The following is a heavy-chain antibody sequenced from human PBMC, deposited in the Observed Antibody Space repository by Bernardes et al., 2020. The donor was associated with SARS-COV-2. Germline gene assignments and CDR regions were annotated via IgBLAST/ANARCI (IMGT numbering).Heavy chain of an antibody. Sequence: GGSLRLSCAASGFTFSSYGMSWVRQAPGKGLEWVAGISNIDTSTYYADSVRGRFTISRDNSRYTLSLQMNSLTAEDTALYYCAKDNGCGVYSGYLCAKPGDSWGQGTLVTVSS. J-gene: IGHJ1*01. D-gene: IGHD5-12*01. CDR3: AKDNGCGVYSGYLCAKPGDS. CDR2: ISNIDTST. V-gene: IGHV3-23*01. CDR1: GFTFSSYG.